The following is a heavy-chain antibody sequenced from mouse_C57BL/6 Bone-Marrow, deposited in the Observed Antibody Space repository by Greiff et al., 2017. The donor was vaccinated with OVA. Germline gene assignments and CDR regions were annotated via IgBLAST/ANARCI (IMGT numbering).Heavy chain of an antibody. CDR2: IHPSDSDT. J-gene: IGHJ3*01. CDR1: GYTFTSYW. Sequence: QVQLQQPGAELVKPGASVKVSCKASGYTFTSYWMHWVKQRPGQGLEWIGRIHPSDSDTNYNQKFKGKATLTVDKSSSTAYMQLSSLTSEDSAVDYCAIGYGSSLFAYWGQGTLVTVSA. V-gene: IGHV1-74*01. D-gene: IGHD1-1*01. CDR3: AIGYGSSLFAY.